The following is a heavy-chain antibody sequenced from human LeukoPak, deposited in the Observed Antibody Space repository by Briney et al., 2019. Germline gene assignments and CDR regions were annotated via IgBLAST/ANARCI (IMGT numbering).Heavy chain of an antibody. J-gene: IGHJ5*02. V-gene: IGHV1-69*04. CDR3: ARSAAAGSNWFDP. Sequence: ASVKVSCKASGGTFSSYAISWVRQAPGQGLEWMGRIIPILGIANYAQKFQGRVTITADKSTSTAYMELSSLRSEDTAVYYCARSAAAGSNWFDPWGQGTLVTVSS. CDR2: IIPILGIA. D-gene: IGHD6-13*01. CDR1: GGTFSSYA.